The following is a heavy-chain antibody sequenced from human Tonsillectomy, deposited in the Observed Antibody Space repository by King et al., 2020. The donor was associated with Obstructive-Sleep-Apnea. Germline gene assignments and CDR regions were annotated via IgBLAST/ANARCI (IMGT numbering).Heavy chain of an antibody. CDR1: GFTFYSYW. V-gene: IGHV3-74*01. D-gene: IGHD3/OR15-3a*01. CDR3: ARSTVFGLLIYYGMDV. Sequence: VQLVESGVGLVQPGGSLRLSFEASGFTFYSYWMHWVRQAPGKGLVCVSRIDSDGSSTSYADSGKGRFTISRDNAKNTLYLQMNSLRAEDTAVYYCARSTVFGLLIYYGMDVWGQGTTVTVSS. CDR2: IDSDGSST. J-gene: IGHJ6*02.